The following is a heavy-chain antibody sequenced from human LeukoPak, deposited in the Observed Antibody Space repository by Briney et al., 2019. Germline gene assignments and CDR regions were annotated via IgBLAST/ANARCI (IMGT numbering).Heavy chain of an antibody. J-gene: IGHJ4*02. D-gene: IGHD4-11*01. CDR3: ARGLSYSKYFDY. Sequence: SQTLSLTCTVSGGSISSGDYYWSWIRQPPGKGLEWIGYIYYSGSTYYNPSLKSRVTISVDTSKNQFSLKLSSVTAADTAVYYCARGLSYSKYFDYWGQGTLVTVSS. V-gene: IGHV4-30-4*01. CDR2: IYYSGST. CDR1: GGSISSGDYY.